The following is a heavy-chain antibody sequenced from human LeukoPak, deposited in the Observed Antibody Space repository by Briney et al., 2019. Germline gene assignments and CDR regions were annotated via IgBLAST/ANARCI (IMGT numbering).Heavy chain of an antibody. D-gene: IGHD2-2*01. Sequence: ASVKVSCKASGYTFTGYYMHWVRQAPGQGLEWMGSINPNSGGTNYAQNFQGRVTVTRDTSISTAYMELISLRSDDTAVYYCAKAASWNWFDPWGQGTLVTVSS. CDR1: GYTFTGYY. V-gene: IGHV1-2*02. CDR2: INPNSGGT. J-gene: IGHJ5*02. CDR3: AKAASWNWFDP.